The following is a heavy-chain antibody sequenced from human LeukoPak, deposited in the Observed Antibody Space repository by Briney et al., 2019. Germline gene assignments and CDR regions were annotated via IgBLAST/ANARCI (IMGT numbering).Heavy chain of an antibody. D-gene: IGHD6-19*01. CDR2: IYTSGST. Sequence: SETLSLTCTVSGGSISSYYWSWIRQPAGKGLEWIGRIYTSGSTNYNPSLKGRVTMSVDTSKNQFSLKLSSVTAADTAVYYCAREYSSGWYPLLDYWGQGTLVTVSS. V-gene: IGHV4-4*07. CDR1: GGSISSYY. J-gene: IGHJ4*02. CDR3: AREYSSGWYPLLDY.